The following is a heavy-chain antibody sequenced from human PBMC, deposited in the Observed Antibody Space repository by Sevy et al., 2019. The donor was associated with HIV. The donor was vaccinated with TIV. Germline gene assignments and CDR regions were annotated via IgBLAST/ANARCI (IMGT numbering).Heavy chain of an antibody. V-gene: IGHV3-23*01. CDR3: AREGCTKPHDY. D-gene: IGHD2-8*01. Sequence: GSLRLSCAASGFTFSKYSMSWVRQPPGKGLEWVSTLSFGCGEINHADSVKGRFTISRDNSKNSLYLPMNNLRAEDTAVYYCAREGCTKPHDYWGQGTLVTVSS. CDR2: LSFGCGEI. J-gene: IGHJ4*02. CDR1: GFTFSKYS.